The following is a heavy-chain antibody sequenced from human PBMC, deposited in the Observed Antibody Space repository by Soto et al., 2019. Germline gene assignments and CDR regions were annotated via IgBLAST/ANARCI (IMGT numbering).Heavy chain of an antibody. D-gene: IGHD3-16*01. CDR2: ISSSSSYI. V-gene: IGHV3-21*01. Sequence: EVQLVESGGGLVKPGGSLRLSCAASGFTFSSYSMNWVRQAPGKGLEWVSSISSSSSYIYYADSVKGRFTISRDNAKNSLYLKMNSLGAEDTAVYYCAREGQEGDYYYYYMDVWGKGTTVTVSS. J-gene: IGHJ6*03. CDR3: AREGQEGDYYYYYMDV. CDR1: GFTFSSYS.